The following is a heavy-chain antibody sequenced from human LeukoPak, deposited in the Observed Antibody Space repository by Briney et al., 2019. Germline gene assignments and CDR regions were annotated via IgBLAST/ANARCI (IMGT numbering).Heavy chain of an antibody. D-gene: IGHD2-15*01. CDR2: IYTSGST. CDR1: GGSISSGSYY. CDR3: ASPRCSGGSCYRNELKD. V-gene: IGHV4-61*02. J-gene: IGHJ4*02. Sequence: PSETLSLTCTVSGGSISSGSYYWSWIRQPAGKGLEWIGRIYTSGSTNYNPSLKSRVAISVDTSKNQFSLKLSSVTAADTAVYYCASPRCSGGSCYRNELKDWGQGTLVTVSS.